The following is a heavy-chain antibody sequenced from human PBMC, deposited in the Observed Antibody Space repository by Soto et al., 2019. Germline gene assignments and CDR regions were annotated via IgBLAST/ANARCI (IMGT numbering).Heavy chain of an antibody. D-gene: IGHD2-21*02. Sequence: SETLSLTCTVSGGSISSGDYYWSWIRQPPGKGLEWIGYIYYSGSTYYNPSLKSRVTISVDTSKNQFSLKLSSVTAADTAVFYCARGGHIAVVTASFDYWGQGTLVTVPS. J-gene: IGHJ4*02. V-gene: IGHV4-30-4*01. CDR2: IYYSGST. CDR1: GGSISSGDYY. CDR3: ARGGHIAVVTASFDY.